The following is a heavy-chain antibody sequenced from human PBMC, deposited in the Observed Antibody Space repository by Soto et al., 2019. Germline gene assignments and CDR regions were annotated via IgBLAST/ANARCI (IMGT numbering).Heavy chain of an antibody. CDR3: ARDKSGDCSSTSCYTKGGMDV. J-gene: IGHJ6*02. CDR2: INPSGGST. CDR1: GYTFTSYY. D-gene: IGHD2-2*02. Sequence: ASVKVSCKASGYTFTSYYMHWVRQAPGQGLEWMGIINPSGGSTSYAQKFQGRVTMTRDTSTSTVYMELSSLRSEDAAVYYCARDKSGDCSSTSCYTKGGMDVWGQGTTVTVSS. V-gene: IGHV1-46*01.